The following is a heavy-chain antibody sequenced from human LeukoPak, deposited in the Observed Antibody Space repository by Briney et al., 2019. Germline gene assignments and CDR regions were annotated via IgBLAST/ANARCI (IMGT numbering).Heavy chain of an antibody. Sequence: GGSLRLSCAASGFTFSSYSMNWVRQAPGKGLEWVSAISGSGGSTYYADSVTGRFTISRDNCKHTLYLQMNSRRAEDTAVYYCAKGSVGYCSSTSCYNDYYYYYYKDVWGKGTTVTVSS. CDR1: GFTFSSYS. CDR2: ISGSGGST. V-gene: IGHV3-23*01. J-gene: IGHJ6*03. CDR3: AKGSVGYCSSTSCYNDYYYYYYKDV. D-gene: IGHD2-2*02.